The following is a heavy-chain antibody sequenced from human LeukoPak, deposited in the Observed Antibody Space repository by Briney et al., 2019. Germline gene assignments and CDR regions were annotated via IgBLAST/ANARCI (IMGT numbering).Heavy chain of an antibody. CDR1: GYTFTSYD. Sequence: ASVKVSCKASGYTFTSYDINWVRQATGQGLEWMGWMNPNSGNTGYAQKFQGRVTMTRNTSISTAYMELSSLRSEDTAVYYCARGKAGPKYYYYGMDVWGQGTTVTVSS. CDR2: MNPNSGNT. V-gene: IGHV1-8*01. CDR3: ARGKAGPKYYYYGMDV. J-gene: IGHJ6*02. D-gene: IGHD3-10*01.